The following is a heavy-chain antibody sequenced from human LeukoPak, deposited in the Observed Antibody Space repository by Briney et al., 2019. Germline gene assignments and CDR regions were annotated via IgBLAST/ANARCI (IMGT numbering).Heavy chain of an antibody. Sequence: GGSLRLSCAASGFTFSSYEMNWVRQAPGKGLEWVSAISGSGGSTYYADSVKGRFTISRDNSKNTLYLQMNSLRSEDTAVYYCAADPYCGGDCYPDYMDVWGKGTTVTISS. V-gene: IGHV3-23*01. CDR3: AADPYCGGDCYPDYMDV. CDR1: GFTFSSYE. J-gene: IGHJ6*03. D-gene: IGHD2-21*02. CDR2: ISGSGGST.